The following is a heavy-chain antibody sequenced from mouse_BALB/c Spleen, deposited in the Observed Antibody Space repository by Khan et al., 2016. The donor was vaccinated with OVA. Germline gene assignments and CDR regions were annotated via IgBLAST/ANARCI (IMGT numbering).Heavy chain of an antibody. D-gene: IGHD1-1*01. V-gene: IGHV3-5*02. J-gene: IGHJ4*01. CDR3: ARVSLYDGSSYWYAMDY. Sequence: EVQLQESGPGLVKPSQTVSLTCTVTGSSITTGNYRWSWIRQFPGNKLEWIGYIYYSGTFTYNPSLTSRTTITRDTSKNQFFLEMNSLTAEDTATYYFARVSLYDGSSYWYAMDYWGQGTSVTVSS. CDR2: IYYSGTF. CDR1: GSSITTGNYR.